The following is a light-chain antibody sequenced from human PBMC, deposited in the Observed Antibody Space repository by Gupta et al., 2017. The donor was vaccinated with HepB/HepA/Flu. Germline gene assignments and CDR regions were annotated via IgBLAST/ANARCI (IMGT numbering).Light chain of an antibody. J-gene: IGLJ3*02. CDR3: QTWDSSSLVV. Sequence: SYEVTQPPSVSVSPGQTDRITCPGSKLGDKYVYWYQQKPGQSPVLVIYQDSMRPAGISERFSGSNSDNTAALTISGTQPMDEADYYCQTWDSSSLVVYGGGTKLTVL. CDR1: KLGDKY. V-gene: IGLV3-1*01. CDR2: QDS.